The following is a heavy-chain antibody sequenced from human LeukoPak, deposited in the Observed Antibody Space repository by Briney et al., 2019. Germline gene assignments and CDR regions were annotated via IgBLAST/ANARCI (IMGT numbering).Heavy chain of an antibody. D-gene: IGHD6-13*01. CDR1: GFTFSNAW. Sequence: GGSLRLSCAASGFTFSNAWMSWVRQAPGKGLEWVSSISSSSSFIYYADSVKSRFTISRDNAKNSLYLQMNSLRAEDTAVYYCARDNQPGIAAYWGQGTLVTVSS. CDR3: ARDNQPGIAAY. J-gene: IGHJ4*02. CDR2: ISSSSSFI. V-gene: IGHV3-21*01.